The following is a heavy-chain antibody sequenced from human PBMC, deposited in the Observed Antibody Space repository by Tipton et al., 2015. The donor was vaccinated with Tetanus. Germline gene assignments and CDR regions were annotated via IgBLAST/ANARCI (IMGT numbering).Heavy chain of an antibody. CDR1: GFTFDDYA. Sequence: SLRLSCAASGFTFDDYAMHWVRQAPGKGLEWVSGISWNSGSIGYADSVKGRFTISRDNAKNSLYLQMNSLRAEDTALYYCAKDISLRGYSLALYGMDVWGQGTTVTVSS. CDR3: AKDISLRGYSLALYGMDV. D-gene: IGHD5-18*01. CDR2: ISWNSGSI. J-gene: IGHJ6*02. V-gene: IGHV3-9*01.